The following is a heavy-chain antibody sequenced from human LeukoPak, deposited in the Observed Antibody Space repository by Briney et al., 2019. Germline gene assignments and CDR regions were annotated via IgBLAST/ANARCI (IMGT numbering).Heavy chain of an antibody. J-gene: IGHJ4*02. D-gene: IGHD3-22*01. CDR1: GGSFSGYY. CDR2: INHSGST. CDR3: ASESGYYYFDY. Sequence: PSETLSLTCAVYGGSFSGYYWSWIRQPPGKGLEWIGEINHSGSTNYNPSLKSRVTISVDTSKNQFSLKLSSVTAADTAVYYCASESGYYYFDYWGQGTLVTVSS. V-gene: IGHV4-34*01.